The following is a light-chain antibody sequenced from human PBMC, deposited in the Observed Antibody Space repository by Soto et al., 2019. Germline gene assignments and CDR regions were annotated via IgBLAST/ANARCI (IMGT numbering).Light chain of an antibody. CDR2: GA. CDR1: QSVINNS. V-gene: IGKV3-20*01. Sequence: SVLTQSPGALSLSTGERATLSCRASQSVINNSLAWYQQKPGEAPRLIIDGATRGTGSPDECFSGRCCGNYFTPTSRLEPQDYAVDYYCQYDSTPRTFGQGTKVDIK. CDR3: CQYDSTPRT. J-gene: IGKJ1*01.